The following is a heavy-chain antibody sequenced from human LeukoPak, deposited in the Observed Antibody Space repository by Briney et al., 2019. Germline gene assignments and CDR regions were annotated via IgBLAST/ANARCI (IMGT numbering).Heavy chain of an antibody. CDR3: AKSRRPMVRGVAPDPFDY. CDR2: ISGSGGTT. J-gene: IGHJ4*02. Sequence: GGSLRLSCAASGFTFSRYDMSWVRQAPGKGLEWVSAISGSGGTTYYADSVKGRFTISRDNSKNTLSLQMHSPRAEDTAVYYYAKSRRPMVRGVAPDPFDYWGQGTLVTVFS. D-gene: IGHD3-10*01. CDR1: GFTFSRYD. V-gene: IGHV3-23*01.